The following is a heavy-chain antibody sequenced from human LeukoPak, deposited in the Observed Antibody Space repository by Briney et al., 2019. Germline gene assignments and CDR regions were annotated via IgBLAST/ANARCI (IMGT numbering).Heavy chain of an antibody. D-gene: IGHD2-8*01. CDR3: AREMAV. CDR2: IWYDGSNE. CDR1: GFSFGTYS. Sequence: GRSLRLSCVASGFSFGTYSMHWARQVPGKGLEWVAVIWYDGSNEDYADSVKGRFTISRDNSKNTLYLQMNSLRAEDTAVYCCAREMAVWGQGALVTVSS. V-gene: IGHV3-33*01. J-gene: IGHJ4*02.